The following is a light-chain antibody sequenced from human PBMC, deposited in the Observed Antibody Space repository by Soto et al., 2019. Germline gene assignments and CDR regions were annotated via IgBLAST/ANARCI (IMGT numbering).Light chain of an antibody. V-gene: IGKV1-5*03. Sequence: DIQMTQSPSTLSASVGDRVIITCRASQSVSSWLAWYQHKPGKAPKLLIYKASRLDSGFTSRFRGSGSGTEFTLTINSLQPDDFATYYCQQHKTYPVTFGQGTRLEVK. CDR2: KAS. CDR3: QQHKTYPVT. J-gene: IGKJ5*01. CDR1: QSVSSW.